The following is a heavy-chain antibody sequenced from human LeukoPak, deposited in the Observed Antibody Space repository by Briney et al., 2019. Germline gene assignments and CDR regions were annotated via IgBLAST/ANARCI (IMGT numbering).Heavy chain of an antibody. CDR3: ARHGPGTTGYYYMDV. J-gene: IGHJ6*03. D-gene: IGHD1-1*01. V-gene: IGHV4-39*01. CDR1: SGSISSSSYY. Sequence: SGTLSLTCTVSSGSISSSSYYWGWIRQPPGKGLEWIGNFYYGGSIYYNPSLKSRVTISADTSKNQFSLKLSSVTAADTAVYYCARHGPGTTGYYYMDVWGKGTTVTVSS. CDR2: FYYGGSI.